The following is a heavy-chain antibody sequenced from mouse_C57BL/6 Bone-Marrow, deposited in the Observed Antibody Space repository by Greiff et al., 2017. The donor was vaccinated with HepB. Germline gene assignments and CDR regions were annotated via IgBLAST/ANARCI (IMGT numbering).Heavy chain of an antibody. CDR1: GFNITDDY. V-gene: IGHV14-4*01. CDR3: TTGDYDDGVPD. CDR2: IDPENGDT. D-gene: IGHD2-4*01. Sequence: EVMLVESGAELVRPGASVKLSCPASGFNITDDYMHWVKQRPEQGLEWIGWIDPENGDTEYASKFQGKATRTADTSSNTAYLQLSSLTSEDTAVEYWTTGDYDDGVPDWGQGTLVTVSA. J-gene: IGHJ3*01.